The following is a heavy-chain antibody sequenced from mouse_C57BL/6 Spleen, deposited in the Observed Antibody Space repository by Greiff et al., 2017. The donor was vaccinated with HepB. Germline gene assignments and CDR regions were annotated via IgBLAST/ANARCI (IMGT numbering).Heavy chain of an antibody. CDR3: ARDEDGSYAMDY. J-gene: IGHJ4*01. D-gene: IGHD2-3*01. Sequence: VKLLESGAELVKPGASVKLSCKASGYTFTSYWMQWVNQRPGQGLEWIGEIDPSDSYTNYNQKFKGKATLTVDTSSSTAYMQLSSLTSEDSAVYYCARDEDGSYAMDYWGQGTSVTVSS. V-gene: IGHV1-50*01. CDR2: IDPSDSYT. CDR1: GYTFTSYW.